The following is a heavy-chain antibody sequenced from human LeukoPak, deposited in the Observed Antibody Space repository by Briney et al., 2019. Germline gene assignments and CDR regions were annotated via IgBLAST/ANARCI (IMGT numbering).Heavy chain of an antibody. CDR3: ARDRLGPSFSVSHFDL. CDR2: INYNGAIT. Sequence: GGSLRLSCATSGFTFVDYGLSWVRRAPGKGLEWLCAINYNGAITDYADSVKGRFTISRDYAKNSLYLRMDSLRAEDTALYYCARDRLGPSFSVSHFDLWGQGTLVTVSS. CDR1: GFTFVDYG. V-gene: IGHV3-20*04. D-gene: IGHD3-3*02. J-gene: IGHJ4*02.